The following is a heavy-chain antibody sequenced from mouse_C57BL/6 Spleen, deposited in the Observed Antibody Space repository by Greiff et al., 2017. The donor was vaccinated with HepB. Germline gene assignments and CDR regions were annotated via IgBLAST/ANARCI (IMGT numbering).Heavy chain of an antibody. J-gene: IGHJ2*01. CDR2: IDPENGDT. Sequence: VQLQQSGAELVRPGASVKLSCTASGFNIKDDYMHWVKQRPEQGLEWIGWIDPENGDTEYASKFQGKATITADTSSNTAYLQLSSLTSEDTAVYYCIYGYEGWFDYWGQGTTLTVSS. CDR3: IYGYEGWFDY. D-gene: IGHD2-2*01. CDR1: GFNIKDDY. V-gene: IGHV14-4*01.